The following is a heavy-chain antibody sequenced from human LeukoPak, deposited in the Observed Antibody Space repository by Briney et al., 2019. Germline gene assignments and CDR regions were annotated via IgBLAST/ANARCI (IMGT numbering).Heavy chain of an antibody. D-gene: IGHD1-1*01. CDR1: GYSFTTYR. J-gene: IGHJ4*02. V-gene: IGHV1-18*01. CDR2: ISPSNDNT. Sequence: WASVKVSCKASGYSFTTYRISWVRQAPGQGLEWMGWISPSNDNTDYVQKFQGRVTMTTDTSTRTAYMELRSLRSDDTAVYYCASISTTGPFEYWGQGTLVTVSS. CDR3: ASISTTGPFEY.